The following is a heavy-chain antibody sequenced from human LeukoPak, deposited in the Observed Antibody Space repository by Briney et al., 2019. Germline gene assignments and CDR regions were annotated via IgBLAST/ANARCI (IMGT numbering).Heavy chain of an antibody. J-gene: IGHJ5*02. D-gene: IGHD2-2*01. Sequence: SETLSLTCSVSGYSFTSGHYWGWIRQPPGKGLEWIANIYHIGSAHFNPSLKSRVTISVDTSKNQFSLKLSSVTAADTAVYYCARVSRNNWFDPWGQGTLVTVSS. CDR3: ARVSRNNWFDP. CDR2: IYHIGSA. CDR1: GYSFTSGHY. V-gene: IGHV4-38-2*02.